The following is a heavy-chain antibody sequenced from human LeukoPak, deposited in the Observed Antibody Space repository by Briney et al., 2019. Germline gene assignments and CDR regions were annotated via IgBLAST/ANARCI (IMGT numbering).Heavy chain of an antibody. D-gene: IGHD3-3*01. CDR3: ARVHWRPEAYFDY. V-gene: IGHV4-38-2*02. CDR1: GYSISSGYY. J-gene: IGHJ4*02. Sequence: SETLSLTCTVSGYSISSGYYWGWIRQPPGKGLEWIGSIYHSGSTYYNPSLKSRVTISLDMSRTQFSLKVTSVTAADTAVYYCARVHWRPEAYFDYWGQGTLVTVSS. CDR2: IYHSGST.